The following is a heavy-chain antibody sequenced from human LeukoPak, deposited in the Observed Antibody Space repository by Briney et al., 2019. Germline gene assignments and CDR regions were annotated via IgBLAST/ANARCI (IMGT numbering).Heavy chain of an antibody. CDR1: GFTFSHYA. D-gene: IGHD3-22*01. J-gene: IGHJ3*02. Sequence: PGGSLRLSCAASGFTFSHYAMSWVRQAPGEGLEWVSGISGTGGSTYYGDSVKGRYTISRDNSKNTLYLQVNSLRAEDTAAYYCARLASDYYNSSGPRRGAFDIWGQGTMVTVSS. V-gene: IGHV3-23*01. CDR2: ISGTGGST. CDR3: ARLASDYYNSSGPRRGAFDI.